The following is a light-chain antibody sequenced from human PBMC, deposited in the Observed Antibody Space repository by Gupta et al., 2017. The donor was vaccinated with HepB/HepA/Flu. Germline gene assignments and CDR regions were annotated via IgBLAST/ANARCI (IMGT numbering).Light chain of an antibody. CDR3: LQYGSSPIT. Sequence: EIVLTQSAGTLSLSPGERATLSCRASQSVRSNYLAWYQQKPGQAPRLLIYGATSRASGTPDRFTRSGSRTDFTLTISRLEPEDLAVYFCLQYGSSPITFRQGIRLGI. CDR1: QSVRSNY. J-gene: IGKJ5*01. V-gene: IGKV3-20*01. CDR2: GAT.